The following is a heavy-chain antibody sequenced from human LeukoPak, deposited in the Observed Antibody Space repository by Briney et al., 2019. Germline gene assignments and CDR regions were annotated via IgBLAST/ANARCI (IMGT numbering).Heavy chain of an antibody. D-gene: IGHD1-26*01. J-gene: IGHJ4*02. CDR2: INHSGST. CDR3: ARHVGYLDY. V-gene: IGHV4-34*01. Sequence: GSLRLSCAASGFTFSSYAMSWIRQPPGKGLEWIGEINHSGSTNYNPSLKSRVTISVDTSKNQFSLKLSSVTAADTAVYYCARHVGYLDYWGQGTLVTVSS. CDR1: GFTFSSYA.